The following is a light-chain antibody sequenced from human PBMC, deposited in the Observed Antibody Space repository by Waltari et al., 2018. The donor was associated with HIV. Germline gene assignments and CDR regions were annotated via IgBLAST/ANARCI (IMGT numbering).Light chain of an antibody. J-gene: IGLJ3*02. CDR3: QVWDTNSHHPGV. CDR1: NIGSKS. V-gene: IGLV3-21*04. CDR2: DYS. Sequence: SYVLTQPPSVSVAPGKTARITCGGNNIGSKSVHWYQQKPGQAPVLVIYDYSDRPSGIPGRCSGSNAGNTATLTISRVEAGDEADYYCQVWDTNSHHPGVFGGGTKLTVL.